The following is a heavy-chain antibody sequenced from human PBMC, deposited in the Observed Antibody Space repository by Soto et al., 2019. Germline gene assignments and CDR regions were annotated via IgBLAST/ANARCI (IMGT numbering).Heavy chain of an antibody. CDR2: MNANSGHT. V-gene: IGHV1-8*01. J-gene: IGHJ6*01. CDR3: ARRGLLHSHRVHG. Sequence: ASVTVSCKASGYTFSSYDINWVQQAPGQGLEWMGWMNANSGHTGYEQKFQGRVTMTRKPDVNKDYMQRSSPGSEDKAAYYFARRGLLHSHRVHGWGHGNSVTVSS. CDR1: GYTFSSYD. D-gene: IGHD2-15*01.